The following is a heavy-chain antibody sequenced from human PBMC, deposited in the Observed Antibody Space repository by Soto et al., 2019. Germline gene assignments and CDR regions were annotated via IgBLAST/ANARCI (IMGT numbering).Heavy chain of an antibody. J-gene: IGHJ4*02. D-gene: IGHD7-27*01. CDR2: ISYDGTNK. V-gene: IGHV3-30-3*01. CDR3: ARDPKTSGGQHWAFNYFDS. CDR1: GFSFSISP. Sequence: HPGGSLRLSCAASGFSFSISPMHWVRQAPGKGPEWVALISYDGTNKFYADSVKGRFTISRDNSKSTLYLQVYSLRPEDAAVYYCARDPKTSGGQHWAFNYFDSWGQGTLVTVSS.